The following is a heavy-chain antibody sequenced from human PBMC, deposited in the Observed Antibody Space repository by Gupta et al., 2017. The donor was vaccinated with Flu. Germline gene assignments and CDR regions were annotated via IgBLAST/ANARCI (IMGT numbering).Heavy chain of an antibody. Sequence: SYTMNWVRQAPGKGLEWVSSVSSISNYIYYADSVKGRFIISRDNAKNSLYLHMDSLRAEDTAVYYCARVVGATLSGGLDVWGQGTTVTVSS. CDR3: ARVVGATLSGGLDV. CDR2: VSSISNYI. D-gene: IGHD1-26*01. J-gene: IGHJ6*02. CDR1: SYT. V-gene: IGHV3-21*06.